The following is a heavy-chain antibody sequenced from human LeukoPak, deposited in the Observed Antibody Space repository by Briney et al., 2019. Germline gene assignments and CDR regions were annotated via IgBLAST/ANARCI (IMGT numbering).Heavy chain of an antibody. CDR1: AFTFSSYA. D-gene: IGHD6-13*01. V-gene: IGHV3-20*04. CDR3: ARSGEDSSSWSYYYYYYYMDV. CDR2: INWNGGST. Sequence: GGSLRLSCAASAFTFSSYAMSWVRQAPGKGLEWVPGINWNGGSTGYADSVKGRFTISRDNAKNSLYLQMNSLRAEDTALYYCARSGEDSSSWSYYYYYYYMDVWGKGTTVTVSS. J-gene: IGHJ6*03.